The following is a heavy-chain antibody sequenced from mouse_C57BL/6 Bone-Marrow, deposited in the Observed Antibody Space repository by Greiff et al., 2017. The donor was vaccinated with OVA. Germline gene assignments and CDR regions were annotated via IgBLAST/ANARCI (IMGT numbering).Heavy chain of an antibody. V-gene: IGHV1-64*01. CDR3: ATQATSFYAVDC. D-gene: IGHD3-2*02. CDR1: GYTFTSYW. Sequence: QVQLQQPGAELVKPGASVKLSCKASGYTFTSYWMHWVKQRPGQGLEWIGMIHPNSGSTNYNEKFKSKATLTVDKSSSTAYMQLSSLTSEDSAVYYCATQATSFYAVDCWGQGTSVTVSA. CDR2: IHPNSGST. J-gene: IGHJ4*01.